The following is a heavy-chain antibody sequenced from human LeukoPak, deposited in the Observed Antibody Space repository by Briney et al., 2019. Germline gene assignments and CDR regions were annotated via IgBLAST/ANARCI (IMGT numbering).Heavy chain of an antibody. J-gene: IGHJ4*02. V-gene: IGHV3-15*01. CDR2: IKSKTDGGTT. CDR1: GFTFSNAW. Sequence: GGSLRLSCEASGFTFSNAWMSWVRQAPGKGLEWVGRIKSKTDGGTTDYAAPVKGRFTISRDDSINTLYLQMNSLKTEDTAVYYCARYRAAAYFDYWGQGTLVTVSS. CDR3: ARYRAAAYFDY. D-gene: IGHD6-13*01.